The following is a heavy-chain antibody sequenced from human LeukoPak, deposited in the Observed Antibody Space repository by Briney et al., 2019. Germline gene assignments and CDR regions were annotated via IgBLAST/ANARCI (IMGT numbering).Heavy chain of an antibody. CDR3: ARHRDSGDYPLDY. Sequence: SETLSLTCTVSGDSIRSDYFWGWIRQPPGKGLEWIGSIYHSGRTYYNPSLKNRVTISVDTSKNQFSLKLSSVTAADTAVYYCARHRDSGDYPLDYWGQGTLVTVSS. J-gene: IGHJ4*02. D-gene: IGHD4-17*01. CDR2: IYHSGRT. CDR1: GDSIRSDYF. V-gene: IGHV4-38-2*02.